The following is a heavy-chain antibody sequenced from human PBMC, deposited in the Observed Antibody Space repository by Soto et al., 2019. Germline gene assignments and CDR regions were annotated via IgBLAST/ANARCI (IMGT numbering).Heavy chain of an antibody. J-gene: IGHJ5*02. CDR2: IRSKAYGGTT. Sequence: GGSLRLSCTASGFTFGDYAMSWFRQAPGKGLEWVGFIRSKAYGGTTEYAASVKGRFTISRDDSKSIAYLQMNSLKTEDTAVYYCTRSLTYYDFWSGYSIGWFDPWGQGTLVTVSS. V-gene: IGHV3-49*03. D-gene: IGHD3-3*01. CDR3: TRSLTYYDFWSGYSIGWFDP. CDR1: GFTFGDYA.